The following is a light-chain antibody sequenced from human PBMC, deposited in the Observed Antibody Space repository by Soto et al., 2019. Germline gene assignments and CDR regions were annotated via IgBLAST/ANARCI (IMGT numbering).Light chain of an antibody. CDR2: QDR. J-gene: IGLJ2*01. CDR1: KLGDNY. CDR3: QAWDTSAAVV. Sequence: SYELTQPPSVSVSPGQTASITCSGDKLGDNYACWYQQKPGQSPVLVIYQDRKRPSGIPERFSGSNSGNTATLTISGTQAMDEADYYCQAWDTSAAVVFGGGTKLTVL. V-gene: IGLV3-1*01.